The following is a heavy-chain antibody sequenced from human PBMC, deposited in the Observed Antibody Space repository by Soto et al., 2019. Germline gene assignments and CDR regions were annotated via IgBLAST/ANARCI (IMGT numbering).Heavy chain of an antibody. V-gene: IGHV1-69*12. J-gene: IGHJ6*02. Sequence: QVQLVQSGAEVKKPGSSVKVSCKASGGTFSSYAISWVRQAPGQGLEWMGGIIPIFGTANYAQKFQGRVTITAAESTSTAYMELSSLRSEDTAVYYCARDLNDFWSGYYNPTYGMDVWGQGTTVTVSS. CDR2: IIPIFGTA. CDR3: ARDLNDFWSGYYNPTYGMDV. D-gene: IGHD3-3*01. CDR1: GGTFSSYA.